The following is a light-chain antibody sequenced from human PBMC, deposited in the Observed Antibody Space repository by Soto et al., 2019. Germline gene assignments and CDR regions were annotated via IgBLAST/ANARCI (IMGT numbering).Light chain of an antibody. CDR2: WAS. J-gene: IGKJ3*01. V-gene: IGKV4-1*01. Sequence: DIVMTQSPDSLAVSLGERATINCKSSQSVLYSSNNKNCIAWYQQKPGQPPKLLIYWASTRESGVPDRFSGSGSATDFTLTISSLQAEEVAVYYCQQYYSTPFTFGPGTKVDI. CDR3: QQYYSTPFT. CDR1: QSVLYSSNNKNC.